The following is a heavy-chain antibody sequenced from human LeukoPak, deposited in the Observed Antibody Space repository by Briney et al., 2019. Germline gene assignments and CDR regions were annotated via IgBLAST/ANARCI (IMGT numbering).Heavy chain of an antibody. CDR3: ARKRGVGHDAFDI. J-gene: IGHJ3*02. CDR1: GFTFSNYN. CDR2: ISSVSSYI. Sequence: GGSLRLSCAASGFTFSNYNMNWVRQAPGKGLEWVSSISSVSSYISYADSVKGRFTISRDNAKNSLYLQMNSPRAEDTAVYYCARKRGVGHDAFDIWGQGTMVTVSS. V-gene: IGHV3-21*01.